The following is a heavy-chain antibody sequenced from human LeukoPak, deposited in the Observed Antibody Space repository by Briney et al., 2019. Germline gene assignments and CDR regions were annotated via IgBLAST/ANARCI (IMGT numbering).Heavy chain of an antibody. D-gene: IGHD3-10*01. CDR1: GFTFSRYW. CDR2: IKQDGSEK. V-gene: IGHV3-7*01. CDR3: ARMEFLPYYYMDV. J-gene: IGHJ6*03. Sequence: PGGSLRLSCAASGFTFSRYWMSWVRQAPGKGLEWVANIKQDGSEKYYVDSVKGRFTSSRDNAKNSLYLQMNSLRAEDTAVYYCARMEFLPYYYMDVWGKGTTVTVSS.